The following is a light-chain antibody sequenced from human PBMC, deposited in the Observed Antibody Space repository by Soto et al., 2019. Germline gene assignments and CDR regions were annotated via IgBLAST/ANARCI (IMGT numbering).Light chain of an antibody. CDR2: ASS. V-gene: IGKV3D-15*01. CDR3: QQYYHWGLS. CDR1: QNVATN. Sequence: VMTQSPANLSVSPGEGVTLFSRASQNVATNIAWYQVKPAQAPRLLIYASSTRATGIPATFSGSGSGTQFSLTISSLQSEDSAVYYCQQYYHWGLSFGGGTKVEI. J-gene: IGKJ4*01.